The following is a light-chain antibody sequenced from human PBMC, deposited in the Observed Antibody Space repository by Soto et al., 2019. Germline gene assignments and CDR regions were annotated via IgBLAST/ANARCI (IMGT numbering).Light chain of an antibody. CDR2: EGS. V-gene: IGLV2-23*01. CDR1: SSDVGSYNL. Sequence: QSVLTQPASVSGSPGQSITISCTGTSSDVGSYNLVSWYQQHPGKAPKLMIYEGSKRPSGVSNRFSGSKSGNTASLTISGVQAEDEGDYYCCSYAGSSTYVFGTGTKVTVL. J-gene: IGLJ1*01. CDR3: CSYAGSSTYV.